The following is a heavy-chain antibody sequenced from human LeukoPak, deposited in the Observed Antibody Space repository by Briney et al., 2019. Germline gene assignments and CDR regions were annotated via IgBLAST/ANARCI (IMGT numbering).Heavy chain of an antibody. CDR1: GFTVSSNY. CDR2: ISSSSSYI. Sequence: PGGSLRLSCAASGFTVSSNYMNWVRQAPGKGLEWVSSISSSSSYIYYADSVKGRFTISRDNAKNSLYLQMNSLRAEDTAVYYCARDGYYYDSSGYYYYYYYMDVWGKGTTVTVSS. J-gene: IGHJ6*03. V-gene: IGHV3-21*01. D-gene: IGHD3-22*01. CDR3: ARDGYYYDSSGYYYYYYYMDV.